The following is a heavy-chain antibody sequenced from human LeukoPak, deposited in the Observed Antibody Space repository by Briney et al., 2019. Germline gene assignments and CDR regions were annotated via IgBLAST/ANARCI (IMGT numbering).Heavy chain of an antibody. J-gene: IGHJ5*02. V-gene: IGHV4-4*07. CDR3: ARDLIDSYYYDSSGYFRPAYNWFDP. CDR1: GGSISSYY. Sequence: PSETLSLTCTVSGGSISSYYWSWIRQPAGKGLEWIGRIYTSGSTNYNPSLKSRVTMSVDTSKNQFSLKLSSVTAADTAVYYCARDLIDSYYYDSSGYFRPAYNWFDPWGQGTLVTVSS. D-gene: IGHD3-22*01. CDR2: IYTSGST.